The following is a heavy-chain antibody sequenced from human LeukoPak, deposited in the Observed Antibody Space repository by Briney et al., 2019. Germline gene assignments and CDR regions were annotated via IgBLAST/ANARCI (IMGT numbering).Heavy chain of an antibody. CDR3: ARWSLDYYDSSGYSIFDY. CDR1: GYTFTSYD. V-gene: IGHV1-8*01. Sequence: GASVKVSCKASGYTFTSYDINWVRQAPGQGLEWMGWMNPNSGNTGYAQKFQGRVTMTRNTSISTAYMELSSLRSEDTAVYYCARWSLDYYDSSGYSIFDYWGQGTLVTVSS. CDR2: MNPNSGNT. D-gene: IGHD3-22*01. J-gene: IGHJ4*02.